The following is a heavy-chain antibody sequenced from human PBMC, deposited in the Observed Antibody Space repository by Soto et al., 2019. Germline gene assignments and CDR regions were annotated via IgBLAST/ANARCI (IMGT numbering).Heavy chain of an antibody. D-gene: IGHD3-22*01. CDR2: ISAYNGNT. CDR1: GYTFTSYG. J-gene: IGHJ6*02. Sequence: GASLKVSCKASGYTFTSYGISWVRQAPGQGLEWMGWISAYNGNTNYAQKLQGRVTMTTDTSTSTAYMELRSLRSDDTAVYYCARDPRRGYYYDSSGSPPVYGMDVWGQGTTVTVSS. CDR3: ARDPRRGYYYDSSGSPPVYGMDV. V-gene: IGHV1-18*01.